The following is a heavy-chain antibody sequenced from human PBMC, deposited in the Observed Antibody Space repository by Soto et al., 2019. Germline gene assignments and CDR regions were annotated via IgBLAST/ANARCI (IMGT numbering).Heavy chain of an antibody. Sequence: AADKVPGKASEYIFTAYPIHWVRQAPGQRLEWMGWINGGNGNRTYSQKFQGRVTITRDLCASTAYMELSSLRSDATAVYYCARELQGLYFFDYWGQGTLVAASS. D-gene: IGHD4-4*01. V-gene: IGHV1-3*01. J-gene: IGHJ4*02. CDR3: ARELQGLYFFDY. CDR2: INGGNGNR. CDR1: EYIFTAYP.